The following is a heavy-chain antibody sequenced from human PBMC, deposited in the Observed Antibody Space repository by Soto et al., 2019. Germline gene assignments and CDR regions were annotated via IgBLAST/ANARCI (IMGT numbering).Heavy chain of an antibody. CDR3: APTTNTGTDK. CDR1: GFSLTSNEMR. Sequence: SGPTLVNPTQTLTLTCTFSGFSLTSNEMRVTWIRQPPGKALEWLARIDWDGEKFYSSSLRTRLTISKDSSKNQVVLTMTNMDHVDTAPYSCAPTTNTGTDKWGQETLVTVSS. J-gene: IGHJ4*02. V-gene: IGHV2-70*04. CDR2: IDWDGEK. D-gene: IGHD5-12*01.